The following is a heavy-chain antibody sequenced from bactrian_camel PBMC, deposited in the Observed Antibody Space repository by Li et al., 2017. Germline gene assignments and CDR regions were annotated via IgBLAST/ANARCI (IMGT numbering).Heavy chain of an antibody. CDR2: IYSGDGIT. J-gene: IGHJ4*01. D-gene: IGHD6*01. Sequence: VQLVESGGGSVQAGGSLRLSCEHSGYSSSGFCVGWFRQAPGKEREGIAAIYSGDGITFYSDSVKGRLTISLDSVNKNTVYLQMNNLKIEDTAVYYCAAVNNPPPIAHFVVALTPLPFHAELTTGARGPRSP. CDR1: GYSSSGFC. V-gene: IGHV3S1*01. CDR3: AAVNNPPPIAHFVVALTPLPFHAELTT.